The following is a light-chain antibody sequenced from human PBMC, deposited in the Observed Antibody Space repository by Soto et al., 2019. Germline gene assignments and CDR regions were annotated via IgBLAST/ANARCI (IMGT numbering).Light chain of an antibody. Sequence: EIVLTQSPGTLSLSPGEGATLSCRASQSVSSSYLAWYQQKPGQAPRLLIYGASSRATGIPDRFSGGGSGTDFTLTMSRLEPEDFAVYYCQQYDNSPWTFGQGTKVEIK. V-gene: IGKV3-20*01. CDR1: QSVSSSY. CDR3: QQYDNSPWT. CDR2: GAS. J-gene: IGKJ1*01.